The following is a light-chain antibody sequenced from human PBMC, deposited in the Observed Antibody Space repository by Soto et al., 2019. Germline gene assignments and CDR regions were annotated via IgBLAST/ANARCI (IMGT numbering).Light chain of an antibody. CDR1: SSDVGGYNY. CDR2: EVS. Sequence: QSVLTQPPSASGSPGQSVTISCAGTSSDVGGYNYVSWYQQYPGKVPKLMISEVSERPSGVPDRFSGSKSGNTAFLTVSGLQAEDEADYYCLSYADTAYVFGTGTKLTVL. J-gene: IGLJ1*01. CDR3: LSYADTAYV. V-gene: IGLV2-8*01.